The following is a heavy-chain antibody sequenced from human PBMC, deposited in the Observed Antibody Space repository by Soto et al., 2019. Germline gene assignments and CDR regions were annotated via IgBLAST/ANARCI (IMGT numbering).Heavy chain of an antibody. Sequence: EVQLEESGGALVQPGRSLRLSCAASGFTFDDYAMYWVRQGLGKGLEWVSSISWNSGNIGYADSVKRRFTNSRDNAENSLYLQMNSLRPEDTALYYCVRSKCGYSYGTPFDYWGQGTQVTPSS. J-gene: IGHJ4*02. V-gene: IGHV3-9*01. D-gene: IGHD2-2*03. CDR2: ISWNSGNI. CDR1: GFTFDDYA. CDR3: VRSKCGYSYGTPFDY.